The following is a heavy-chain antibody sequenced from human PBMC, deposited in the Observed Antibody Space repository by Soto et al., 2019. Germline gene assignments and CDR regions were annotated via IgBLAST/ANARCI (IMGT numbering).Heavy chain of an antibody. CDR2: INNGGST. V-gene: IGHV3-66*01. CDR1: GFDASVNY. J-gene: IGHJ6*02. CDR3: VRENYYYGMDV. Sequence: EVQLVESGGTLVQPGGSLKLSCAASGFDASVNYMTWVRQAPGKGLEWVSAINNGGSTFYTDFVKGRFTISRDDSKNTLFLQINSLRVEDTAMYYCVRENYYYGMDVWGQGTAVTVSS.